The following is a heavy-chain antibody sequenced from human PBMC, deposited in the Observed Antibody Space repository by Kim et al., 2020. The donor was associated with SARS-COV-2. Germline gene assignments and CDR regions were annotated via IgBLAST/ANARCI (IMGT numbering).Heavy chain of an antibody. V-gene: IGHV3-23*01. Sequence: GGSLRLSCAASGFTFSSYAMSWVRQAPGKGLEWVSAISGSGGSTYYADSVKGRFTISRDNSKNTRYLQMNSLRAEDTAVYYCSKDRGRYCSSTSCYVQGYFDYWGQGTLVTVSA. CDR3: SKDRGRYCSSTSCYVQGYFDY. J-gene: IGHJ4*02. D-gene: IGHD2-2*01. CDR2: ISGSGGST. CDR1: GFTFSSYA.